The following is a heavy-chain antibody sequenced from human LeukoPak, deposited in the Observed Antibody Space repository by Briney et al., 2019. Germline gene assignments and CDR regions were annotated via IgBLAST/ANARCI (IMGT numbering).Heavy chain of an antibody. D-gene: IGHD6-13*01. CDR2: IYYSGST. V-gene: IGHV4-59*08. Sequence: SETLSLTCTVAGGSISGYYWSWIRQPPGKGLEWIGHIYYSGSTNYNPSLKSRVTISVDMSKNQFSLKLSSVTAADTAVYYCARRFVGYDSSWGASDIWGLGTMVTVSS. J-gene: IGHJ3*02. CDR1: GGSISGYY. CDR3: ARRFVGYDSSWGASDI.